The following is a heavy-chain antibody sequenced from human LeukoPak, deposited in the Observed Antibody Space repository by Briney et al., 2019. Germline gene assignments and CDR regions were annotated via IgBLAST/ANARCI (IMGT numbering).Heavy chain of an antibody. J-gene: IGHJ4*02. V-gene: IGHV1-18*01. Sequence: SSVNVSFKASGYTFTTYGNSWVRRAPGQGLELMGWISAYFVNTNYAQKFECRLTMTTDTSTSTAYIEVRGLRFDDTAVYYCARAGKEQWLAAYYFDYWGQGTLVTVSS. CDR1: GYTFTTYG. D-gene: IGHD6-19*01. CDR3: ARAGKEQWLAAYYFDY. CDR2: ISAYFVNT.